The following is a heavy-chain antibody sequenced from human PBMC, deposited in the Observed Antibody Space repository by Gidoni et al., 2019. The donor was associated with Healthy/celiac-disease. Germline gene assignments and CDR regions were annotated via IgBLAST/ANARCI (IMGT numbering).Heavy chain of an antibody. D-gene: IGHD2-2*01. CDR1: RFTFSNAW. J-gene: IGHJ4*02. Sequence: EVQLVESGGGLVKRGGSLRLFCAASRFTFSNAWMSWVRQAPGKGLEWVGRIKSKTDGGTTDYAAPVKGRFTISRDDSKNTLYLQMNSLNTEDTAVYYCTTDAYQSENYWGQGTLVTVSS. CDR3: TTDAYQSENY. CDR2: IKSKTDGGTT. V-gene: IGHV3-15*01.